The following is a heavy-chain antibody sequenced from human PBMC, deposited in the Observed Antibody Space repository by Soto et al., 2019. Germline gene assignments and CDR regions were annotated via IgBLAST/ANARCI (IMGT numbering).Heavy chain of an antibody. CDR1: GFTVSSNY. Sequence: SLRLSCAASGFTVSSNYMSWVRQAPGKGLEWVSLIYSGGSTYYADSVKGRFTISRDDSRYTVFLQMNSLKSEDTAVYYCTTDDPINKNWGQGTLVTVSS. V-gene: IGHV3-53*01. CDR3: TTDDPINKN. J-gene: IGHJ1*01. CDR2: IYSGGST.